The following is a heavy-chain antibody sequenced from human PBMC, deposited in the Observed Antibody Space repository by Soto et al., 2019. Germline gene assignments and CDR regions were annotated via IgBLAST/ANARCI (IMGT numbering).Heavy chain of an antibody. CDR3: TRYGPGCRGRSCYAV. Sequence: GGSLRLCCTASGFTFGDYMMSWVRQAPGKELEWVGLIRSKGYGGTIQYAASVQGRFTISGDDSKSIAYLQRDSLKSEDTAVYYCTRYGPGCRGRSCYAVCGQGTLVTVSS. J-gene: IGHJ4*02. D-gene: IGHD2-15*01. CDR1: GFTFGDYM. V-gene: IGHV3-49*04. CDR2: IRSKGYGGTI.